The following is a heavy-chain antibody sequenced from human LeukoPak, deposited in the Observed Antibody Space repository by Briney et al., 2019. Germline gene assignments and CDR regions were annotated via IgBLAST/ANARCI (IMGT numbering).Heavy chain of an antibody. J-gene: IGHJ4*02. CDR2: ISWNSGSI. CDR1: GFTFDDYA. Sequence: GGSLRLSCAASGFTFDDYAVHWVRQAPGKGLEWVSGISWNSGSIGYADSVKGRFTTSRDNAKNSLYLQMNSLRAEDTALYYCAKDSGIAVAKTFDYWGQGTLVTVSS. CDR3: AKDSGIAVAKTFDY. V-gene: IGHV3-9*01. D-gene: IGHD6-19*01.